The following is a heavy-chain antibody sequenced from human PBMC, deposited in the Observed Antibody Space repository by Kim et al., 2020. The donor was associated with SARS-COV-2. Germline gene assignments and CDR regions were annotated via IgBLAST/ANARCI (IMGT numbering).Heavy chain of an antibody. Sequence: GGSLRLSCAASGFTFNSYWMSWVRQAPGKGLEWVANTKYDGSVTNYVESVKGRFTISRDNAKNAMYLQMNSLRVDDTAVYFCARGGYSNFDFWGQGTPGT. CDR3: ARGGYSNFDF. CDR1: GFTFNSYW. D-gene: IGHD2-15*01. CDR2: TKYDGSVT. V-gene: IGHV3-7*01. J-gene: IGHJ4*02.